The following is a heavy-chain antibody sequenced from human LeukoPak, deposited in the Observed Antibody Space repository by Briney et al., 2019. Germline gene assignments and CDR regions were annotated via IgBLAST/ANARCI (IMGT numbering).Heavy chain of an antibody. Sequence: PGGSLRLSCGASGFTFSSYWMSWVRQAPGKGVEWVANIKEDGSEKNYVDSVRGRFAISRDNAKNSLYLQMNSLRAEDTAVYFCARGGGRHVEYWGQGTLVTVSS. V-gene: IGHV3-7*05. CDR3: ARGGGRHVEY. J-gene: IGHJ4*02. CDR2: IKEDGSEK. D-gene: IGHD3-16*01. CDR1: GFTFSSYW.